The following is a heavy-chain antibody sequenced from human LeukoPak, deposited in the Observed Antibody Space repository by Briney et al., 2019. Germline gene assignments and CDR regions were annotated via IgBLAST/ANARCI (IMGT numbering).Heavy chain of an antibody. D-gene: IGHD2-2*02. CDR2: ISSSSYI. J-gene: IGHJ6*03. Sequence: PGGSLRLSCAASGFTFSSYSMNWVRQAPGKGLEWVSSISSSSYIYYADSVKGRFTISRDNAKNSLYLQMNSLRAEDTAVYYCARGGCSSTSCYTVEYYYYYYMDVWGKGTTVTVSS. CDR3: ARGGCSSTSCYTVEYYYYYYMDV. CDR1: GFTFSSYS. V-gene: IGHV3-21*01.